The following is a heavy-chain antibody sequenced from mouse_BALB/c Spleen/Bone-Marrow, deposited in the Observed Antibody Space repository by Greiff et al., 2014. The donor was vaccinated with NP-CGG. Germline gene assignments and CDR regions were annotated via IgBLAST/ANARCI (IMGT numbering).Heavy chain of an antibody. CDR2: IPPGSGTT. CDR1: GYTFTSYW. Sequence: DLVKPGASVKPSCKASGYTFTSYWINWIKQRPGQGLEWIGRIPPGSGTTYYNEMFKGKATLTVGTSSTTAYIQLSSLSSEDPAVYFCARGSYYYGSSSPWFAYWGQGTLVTVSA. D-gene: IGHD1-1*01. J-gene: IGHJ3*01. CDR3: ARGSYYYGSSSPWFAY. V-gene: IGHV1S41*01.